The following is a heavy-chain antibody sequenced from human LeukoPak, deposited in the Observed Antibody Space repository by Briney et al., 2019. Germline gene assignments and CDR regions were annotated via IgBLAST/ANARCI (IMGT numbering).Heavy chain of an antibody. D-gene: IGHD2-2*01. Sequence: GASVTVSCKASGYTFTGYYMHWVRQAPGQGLEWMGWINPNSGGTNYAQKFQGRVTMTRDTSISTAYMELSRLRSDDTAVYYCARDRIVVVPAAMRGYYYYGMDVWGQGTTVTVSS. CDR2: INPNSGGT. V-gene: IGHV1-2*02. J-gene: IGHJ6*02. CDR3: ARDRIVVVPAAMRGYYYYGMDV. CDR1: GYTFTGYY.